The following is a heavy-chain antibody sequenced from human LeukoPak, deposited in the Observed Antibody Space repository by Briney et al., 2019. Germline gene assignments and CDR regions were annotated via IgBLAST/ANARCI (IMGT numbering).Heavy chain of an antibody. CDR3: AREPNIAVAGFDY. V-gene: IGHV3-30-3*01. CDR2: ISYDGSNK. J-gene: IGHJ4*02. Sequence: PGGSLRLSCAVSGFTFSSCGMHWVRQAPGKGLEWVAVISYDGSNKYYADSVKGRFTISSDNSKNTLYLQMNSQRAEDKAVYYCAREPNIAVAGFDYWGQGTLVTVSS. D-gene: IGHD6-19*01. CDR1: GFTFSSCG.